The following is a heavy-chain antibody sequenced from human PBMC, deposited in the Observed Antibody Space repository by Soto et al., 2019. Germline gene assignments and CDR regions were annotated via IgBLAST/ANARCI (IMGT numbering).Heavy chain of an antibody. D-gene: IGHD4-17*01. CDR1: GGTFSSYA. CDR3: ARGDVGGDYVPAGGDY. V-gene: IGHV1-69*12. Sequence: QVQLVQSGAEVKKPGSSVKVSCKASGGTFSSYAISWVRQAPGQGLEWMGGIIPIFGTANYAQKFQGRVTITADEFTSTAYMELGSLSAGDTAVYYGARGDVGGDYVPAGGDYWGQGTLVTVSS. J-gene: IGHJ4*02. CDR2: IIPIFGTA.